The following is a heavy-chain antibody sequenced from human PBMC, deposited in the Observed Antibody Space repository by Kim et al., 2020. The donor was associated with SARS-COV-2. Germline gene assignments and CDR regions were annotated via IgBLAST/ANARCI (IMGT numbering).Heavy chain of an antibody. V-gene: IGHV1-18*04. J-gene: IGHJ6*02. CDR3: ARDAPYCSSTSCYGLRYYYGMDV. D-gene: IGHD2-2*01. CDR2: ISAYNGNT. CDR1: GYTFTSYG. Sequence: ASVKVSCKASGYTFTSYGISWVRQAPGQGLEWMGWISAYNGNTNYAQKLQGRVTMTTDTSTSTAYMELRSLRSDDTAVYYCARDAPYCSSTSCYGLRYYYGMDVWGQGTTVTVSS.